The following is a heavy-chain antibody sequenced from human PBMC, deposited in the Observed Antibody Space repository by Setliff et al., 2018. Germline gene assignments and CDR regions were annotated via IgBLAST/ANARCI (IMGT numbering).Heavy chain of an antibody. CDR3: ARDNRNSDYASGGIGGDY. CDR1: GFGFTTFG. D-gene: IGHD5-12*01. Sequence: ASVKVSCKTSGFGFTTFGFSWVRQAPGQGLEWLGSISPYSGNTNYPQWLQDRVTMTIDTSATTVYMELQSLRSDDAAVYYCARDNRNSDYASGGIGGDYWGQGTLVTVSS. CDR2: ISPYSGNT. J-gene: IGHJ4*02. V-gene: IGHV1-18*01.